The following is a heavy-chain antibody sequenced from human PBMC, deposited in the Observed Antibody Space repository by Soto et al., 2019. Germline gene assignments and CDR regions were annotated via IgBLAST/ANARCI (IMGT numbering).Heavy chain of an antibody. D-gene: IGHD3-22*01. Sequence: QLQLQESGPGLVKPSETLSLTCTVSGGSIRSSGYYWGWIRQPPGKGLEWIGSIYYSGNTYYNPSLKSRVTISVDTSKNHFSLKLSSVTAADTAVYYCARYSYDSGCSRFDPWGQGTLVTVSS. CDR3: ARYSYDSGCSRFDP. J-gene: IGHJ5*02. V-gene: IGHV4-39*02. CDR2: IYYSGNT. CDR1: GGSIRSSGYY.